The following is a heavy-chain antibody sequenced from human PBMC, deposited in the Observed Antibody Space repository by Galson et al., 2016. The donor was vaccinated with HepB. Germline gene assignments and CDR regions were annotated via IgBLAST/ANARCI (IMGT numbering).Heavy chain of an antibody. J-gene: IGHJ4*02. CDR3: ARGANIVLVPVAFDYFDS. CDR1: GANSNNYT. V-gene: IGHV1-69*13. Sequence: SVKVSCKASGANSNNYTIAWVRQAPGQGLEWMGGIIPMFGTANYAKRFQGRVTITADESTSTSYMELSSLRSEDTAVYYCARGANIVLVPVAFDYFDSWGQGALVTVSS. CDR2: IIPMFGTA. D-gene: IGHD2-2*01.